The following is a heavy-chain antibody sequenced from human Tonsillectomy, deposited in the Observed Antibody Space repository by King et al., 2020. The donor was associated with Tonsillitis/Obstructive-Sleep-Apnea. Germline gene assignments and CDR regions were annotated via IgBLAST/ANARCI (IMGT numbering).Heavy chain of an antibody. CDR2: ISSNGGST. J-gene: IGHJ4*02. CDR3: VKDRGRGFGVANTLDY. D-gene: IGHD3-3*01. CDR1: GFTFSSYA. Sequence: QLVQSGGGLVQPGGSLRLSCSASGFTFSSYAMHWVRQAPGKGLEYVSAISSNGGSTYYADSVKGRFTISRDNSKNRLYLQMSSLRAEDTAVYYCVKDRGRGFGVANTLDYWGQGTLVTVSS. V-gene: IGHV3-64D*06.